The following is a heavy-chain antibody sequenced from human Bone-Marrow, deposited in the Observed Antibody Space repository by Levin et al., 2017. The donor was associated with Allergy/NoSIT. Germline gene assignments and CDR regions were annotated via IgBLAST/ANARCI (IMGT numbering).Heavy chain of an antibody. V-gene: IGHV4-4*02. CDR2: MYHNGNS. J-gene: IGHJ6*03. CDR1: GDSIDNGNW. Sequence: SETLSLTCAVSGDSIDNGNWWSWVRQPPGEGLEWIGEMYHNGNSNYNPSLKSRLTISVDKSKNQFSLKLSSVTAADTAVYFCARLPNYSYYMDVWGKGTTVTVSS. CDR3: ARLPNYSYYMDV.